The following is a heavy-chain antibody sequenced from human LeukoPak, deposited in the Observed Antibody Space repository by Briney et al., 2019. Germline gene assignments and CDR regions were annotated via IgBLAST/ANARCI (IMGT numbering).Heavy chain of an antibody. CDR1: GFTFDDYA. D-gene: IGHD5-18*01. CDR3: AKDGHRYSYGYLGRRGFDC. V-gene: IGHV3-9*01. CDR2: IGWNIGSI. J-gene: IGHJ4*02. Sequence: GGSLRLSCAALGFTFDDYATHWVRQAPGKGLGWVSGIGWNIGSIGYADSVKGRFTISRDNAKNSLYLQMNSLRAEDTALYYCAKDGHRYSYGYLGRRGFDCWGQGTLVTVSS.